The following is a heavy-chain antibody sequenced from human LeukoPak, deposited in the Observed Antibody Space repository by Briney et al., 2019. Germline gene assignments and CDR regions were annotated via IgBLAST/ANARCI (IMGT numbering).Heavy chain of an antibody. CDR3: SRDWSGETSY. J-gene: IGHJ4*01. Sequence: GGSLRLSCAASGVTFSSYWMHWVCKAPGQGLGWVSRINSDGSGAAYEDPSQGRLTISTENANNNLFPQMNSSLPAATAVYYCSRDWSGETSYWGQGTQVTVSS. CDR2: INSDGSGA. V-gene: IGHV3-74*01. D-gene: IGHD2-21*01. CDR1: GVTFSSYW.